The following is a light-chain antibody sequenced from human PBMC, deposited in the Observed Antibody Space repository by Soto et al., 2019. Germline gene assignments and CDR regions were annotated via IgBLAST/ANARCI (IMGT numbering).Light chain of an antibody. CDR3: QQYGSSHS. Sequence: EIVLTQSPGTLSLSPGERATLSCRASQSVGSTYLAWYQQRPGQAPRLLIYGASSRATGIPDRFSGSGSGTDFTLTISRLEPEDFAVYYCQQYGSSHSFGQGTKVEIK. CDR2: GAS. J-gene: IGKJ1*01. CDR1: QSVGSTY. V-gene: IGKV3-20*01.